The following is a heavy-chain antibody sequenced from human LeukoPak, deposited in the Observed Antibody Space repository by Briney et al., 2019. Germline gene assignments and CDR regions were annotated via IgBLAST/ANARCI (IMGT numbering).Heavy chain of an antibody. CDR3: AMDTHSRTVPGDFHS. CDR2: IWYDGSNK. D-gene: IGHD2-2*01. J-gene: IGHJ5*02. Sequence: GRSLRLSCAASGFTFSSYGMHWVRQAPGKGLEWVAVIWYDGSNKYYADSVKGRFTISRDNSKNTLFLQMNSLRAEDTAVYYSAMDTHSRTVPGDFHSWGQGTLVTVSS. CDR1: GFTFSSYG. V-gene: IGHV3-33*01.